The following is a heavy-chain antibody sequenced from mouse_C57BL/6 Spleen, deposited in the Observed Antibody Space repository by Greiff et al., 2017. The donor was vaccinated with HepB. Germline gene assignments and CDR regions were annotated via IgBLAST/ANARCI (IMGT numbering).Heavy chain of an antibody. CDR2: INPGSGGT. V-gene: IGHV1-54*01. D-gene: IGHD1-1*01. J-gene: IGHJ2*01. CDR3: ARSPDYYGSSYLDY. CDR1: GYAFTNYL. Sequence: VQLQQSGAELVRPGPSVKVSCKASGYAFTNYLIEWVKQRPGQGLEWIGVINPGSGGTNYNEKFKGKATLTADKSSSTAYMQLSSLTSEDSAVYFCARSPDYYGSSYLDYWGQGTTLTVSS.